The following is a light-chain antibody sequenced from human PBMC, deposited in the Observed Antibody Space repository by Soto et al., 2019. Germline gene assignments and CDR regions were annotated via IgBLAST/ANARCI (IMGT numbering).Light chain of an antibody. J-gene: IGLJ1*01. CDR2: DVS. CDR1: SSDVGGYNS. Sequence: QSALTQPASVSGSPGQSITISCTGTSSDVGGYNSVSWYQQHPGKAPKLMIYDVSNRPSGVSNRFSGSKSGNTASLTISGLQAEDESYYYSCSRTSSSSSYVFGTGTKVTVL. V-gene: IGLV2-14*01. CDR3: CSRTSSSSSYV.